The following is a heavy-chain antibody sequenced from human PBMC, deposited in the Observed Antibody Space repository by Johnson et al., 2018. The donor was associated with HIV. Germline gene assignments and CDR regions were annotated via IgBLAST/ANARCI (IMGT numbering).Heavy chain of an antibody. CDR3: ARDSPRIQLWDDAFDI. CDR1: GFTFSSYG. Sequence: QMQLVESGGGVVQPGRSLRVSCAASGFTFSSYGMHWVRQAPGKGPEWVACISYDGSDKYYADSVKGRFTISRDNSKNTLYLQMNSLRTEDTAIYSCARDSPRIQLWDDAFDIWGQGTMVTVSS. CDR2: ISYDGSDK. D-gene: IGHD5-18*01. J-gene: IGHJ3*02. V-gene: IGHV3-30*03.